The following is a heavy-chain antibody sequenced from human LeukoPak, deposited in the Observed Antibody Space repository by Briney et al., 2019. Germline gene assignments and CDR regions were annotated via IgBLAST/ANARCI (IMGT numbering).Heavy chain of an antibody. CDR1: GFTFDDYT. CDR2: ISWDGGST. Sequence: GGSLRLSCAASGFTFDDYTMHWVRQAPGKGLEWVSLISWDGGSTYYADSVKGRFTISRDNSKNSLYLQMNSLRTEDTALYYCAIGRSRGYYWTPFDYWGQGTLVTVSS. J-gene: IGHJ4*02. D-gene: IGHD3-22*01. CDR3: AIGRSRGYYWTPFDY. V-gene: IGHV3-43*01.